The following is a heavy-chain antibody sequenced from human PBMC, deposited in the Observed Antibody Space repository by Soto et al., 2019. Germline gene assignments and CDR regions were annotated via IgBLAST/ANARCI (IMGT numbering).Heavy chain of an antibody. J-gene: IGHJ4*02. V-gene: IGHV1-3*01. CDR3: ARGDYSSGWSLSYNSDY. CDR2: INAGNGNT. Sequence: QVQLVQSGAEVKKPGASVKVSCKASGYTFTSYAMHWVRQAPGQRLEWMGWINAGNGNTKYSQKFQGRATITRDTSASTAYRELSSQRSEDTAVYYCARGDYSSGWSLSYNSDYWGQGTLVTVSS. D-gene: IGHD6-19*01. CDR1: GYTFTSYA.